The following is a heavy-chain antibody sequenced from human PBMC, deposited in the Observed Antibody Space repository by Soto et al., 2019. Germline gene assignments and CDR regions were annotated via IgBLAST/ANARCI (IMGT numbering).Heavy chain of an antibody. CDR1: GGTFSSYA. J-gene: IGHJ4*02. Sequence: GASVKVSCKASGGTFSSYAISWVRQAPGQGLEWMGGIIPIFGTANYAQKFQGRVTITADESTSTAYMELSSLRSEDTAVYYCARDGPYYYDSSGYHSGFSDYRGQGTLVTVSS. CDR3: ARDGPYYYDSSGYHSGFSDY. V-gene: IGHV1-69*13. CDR2: IIPIFGTA. D-gene: IGHD3-22*01.